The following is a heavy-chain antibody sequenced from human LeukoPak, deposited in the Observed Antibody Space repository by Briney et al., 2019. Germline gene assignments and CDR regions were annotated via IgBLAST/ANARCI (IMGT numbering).Heavy chain of an antibody. CDR3: AKDNYYGSGSYNHLDY. CDR1: GFTFSSYG. V-gene: IGHV3-23*01. CDR2: ISGSGGST. J-gene: IGHJ4*02. Sequence: GGTLRLSCAASGFTFSSYGMSWVRQAPGKGLEWVSAISGSGGSTYYADSVKGRFTISRDNSKNTLYLQMNSLRAEDTAVYYCAKDNYYGSGSYNHLDYWGQGTLVTVSS. D-gene: IGHD3-10*01.